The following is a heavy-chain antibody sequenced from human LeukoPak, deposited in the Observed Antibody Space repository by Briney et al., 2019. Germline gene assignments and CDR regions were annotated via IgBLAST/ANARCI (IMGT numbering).Heavy chain of an antibody. CDR1: GYTFSGSY. CDR3: ARSAEHCNNGVCFTDYYMDV. V-gene: IGHV1-2*06. D-gene: IGHD2-8*01. J-gene: IGHJ6*03. CDR2: NNPNSGDT. Sequence: ASVKVSCKASGYTFSGSYIHWVRQAPGQGLEWLGQNNPNSGDTNYAQNLHGRVTMTRDTSITTAYMELNSLTSDDTAVYFCARSAEHCNNGVCFTDYYMDVWGKGTTVTVSS.